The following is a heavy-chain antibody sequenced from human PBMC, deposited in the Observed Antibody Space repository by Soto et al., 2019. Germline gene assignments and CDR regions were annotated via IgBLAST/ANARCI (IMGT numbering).Heavy chain of an antibody. J-gene: IGHJ4*02. CDR2: ASYDGSYK. CDR3: AKERSVVATTPDFDY. Sequence: QVQLVESGGGVVQPGRSLRLSCAASGFTFSSFGMHWVRQAAGEGLEWVAVASYDGSYKYYADSVKGRFTISRDNSKNTLYLQMNSLRAEDTAVYYCAKERSVVATTPDFDYWGQGTLVTVSS. CDR1: GFTFSSFG. V-gene: IGHV3-30*18. D-gene: IGHD5-12*01.